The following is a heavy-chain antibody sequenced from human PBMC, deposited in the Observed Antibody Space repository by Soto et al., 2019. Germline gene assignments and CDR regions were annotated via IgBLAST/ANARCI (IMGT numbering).Heavy chain of an antibody. CDR2: IGPILVIA. CDR3: AREGSSLGTTSDYFDY. CDR1: GRTFSSDT. D-gene: IGHD1-1*01. J-gene: IGHJ4*02. V-gene: IGHV1-69*08. Sequence: QVQLVQSGAAVRKPGSSVKVSCKASGRTFSSDTISWVRQATGQGLEWMGRIGPILVIANYAQKFQGRVTITADKSTSTAYMELSSLRSEDTAVYYCAREGSSLGTTSDYFDYWGQGTLVTVSS.